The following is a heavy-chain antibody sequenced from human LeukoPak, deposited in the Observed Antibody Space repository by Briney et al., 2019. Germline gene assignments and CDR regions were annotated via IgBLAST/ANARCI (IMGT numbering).Heavy chain of an antibody. D-gene: IGHD3-16*01. CDR2: IYHSGST. J-gene: IGHJ4*02. CDR1: GFSISSGYY. Sequence: ASETLSLTCTISGFSISSGYYWGWIRQPPGKGLEWIGSIYHSGSTYYNPSLKSRVTISVDTSKNQFSLKLSSVTAADTAVYYCARASEGIGYFDTWGRGSLVTVSS. CDR3: ARASEGIGYFDT. V-gene: IGHV4-38-2*02.